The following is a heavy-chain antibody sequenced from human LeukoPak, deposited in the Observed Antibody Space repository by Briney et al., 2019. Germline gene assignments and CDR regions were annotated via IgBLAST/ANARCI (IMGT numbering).Heavy chain of an antibody. CDR2: ISGSGGST. CDR1: GFTFSSYA. J-gene: IGHJ4*02. D-gene: IGHD6-19*01. Sequence: GGSLRLSCAASGFTFSSYAMSWVRQAPGKGLEWVSAISGSGGSTYYADSVKGRFTISRDNSKNTLYLQTNSLRAEDTAVYYCAKDRSGWYIRYFDYWGQGTLVTVSS. V-gene: IGHV3-23*01. CDR3: AKDRSGWYIRYFDY.